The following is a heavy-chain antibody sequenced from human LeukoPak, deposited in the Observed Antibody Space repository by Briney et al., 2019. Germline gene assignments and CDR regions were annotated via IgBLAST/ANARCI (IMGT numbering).Heavy chain of an antibody. CDR1: GFTFTSSA. Sequence: ASVKVSCKASGFTFTSSAMQWVRQARGQRLEWIGWIVVGSGNTNYAQKFQERVTITRDMSTSTAYMELSSLGSEDTAVYYCAAVGRDGYNLDYWGQGTLVTVSS. CDR2: IVVGSGNT. D-gene: IGHD5-24*01. V-gene: IGHV1-58*02. J-gene: IGHJ4*02. CDR3: AAVGRDGYNLDY.